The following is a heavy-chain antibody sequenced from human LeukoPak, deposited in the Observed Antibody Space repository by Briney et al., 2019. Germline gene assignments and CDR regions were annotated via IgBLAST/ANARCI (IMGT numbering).Heavy chain of an antibody. J-gene: IGHJ4*02. V-gene: IGHV3-66*01. CDR3: AREDGPFDY. CDR2: IYSGGST. CDR1: GFTFSSYA. Sequence: PGGSLRLSCAASGFTFSSYAMSWVRQAPGKGLEWVSVIYSGGSTYYADSVKGRFTISRDNSKNTLYLQMNSLRAEDTAVYYCAREDGPFDYWGQGTLVTVSS.